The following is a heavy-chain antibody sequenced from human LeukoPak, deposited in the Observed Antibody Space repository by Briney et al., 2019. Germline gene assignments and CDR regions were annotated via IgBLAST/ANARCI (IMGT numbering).Heavy chain of an antibody. J-gene: IGHJ4*02. V-gene: IGHV4-4*07. D-gene: IGHD6-6*01. CDR2: ISTSGST. CDR3: ARETEYSSSTFDY. CDR1: GGSINYYY. Sequence: SETLSLTCTVSGGSINYYYWSWFRQPAGKGLEWIGRISTSGSTNYNPSLKSRVTMSVDTSKNQFSLKLSSVTAADTAVYYCARETEYSSSTFDYWGQGTLVTVSS.